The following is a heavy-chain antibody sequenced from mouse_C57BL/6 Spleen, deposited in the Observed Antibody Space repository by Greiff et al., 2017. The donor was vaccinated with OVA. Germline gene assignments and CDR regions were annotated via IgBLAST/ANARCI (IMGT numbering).Heavy chain of an antibody. CDR2: IYPRDGST. Sequence: VQGVESGPELVKPGASVKLSCKASGYTFTSYDINWVKQRPGQGLEWIGWIYPRDGSTKYNEKFKGKATLTVDTSSSTAYMELHSLTSEDSAVYFCARGNYYGSSSFAYWGQGTLVTVSA. J-gene: IGHJ3*01. D-gene: IGHD1-1*01. CDR3: ARGNYYGSSSFAY. V-gene: IGHV1-85*01. CDR1: GYTFTSYD.